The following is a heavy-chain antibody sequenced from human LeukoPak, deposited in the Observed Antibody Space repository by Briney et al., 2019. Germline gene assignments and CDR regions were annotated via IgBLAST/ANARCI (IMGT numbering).Heavy chain of an antibody. V-gene: IGHV1-8*01. CDR1: GYTFTSYD. D-gene: IGHD3-9*01. J-gene: IGHJ6*02. CDR2: MNPNGGNT. CDR3: ARFDWAIYYYYYYGMDV. Sequence: ASVKVSCKASGYTFTSYDINWVRQATGQGLEWMGWMNPNGGNTVYAKKFQGRVTMTRNTSISTAYMELSSLRSEDTAVYYCARFDWAIYYYYYYGMDVWGQGTTVTVSS.